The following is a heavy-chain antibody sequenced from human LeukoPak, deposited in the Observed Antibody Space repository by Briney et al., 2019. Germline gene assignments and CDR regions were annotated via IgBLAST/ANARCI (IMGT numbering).Heavy chain of an antibody. J-gene: IGHJ5*02. CDR1: GYTFTSYA. CDR2: INAGNGNT. V-gene: IGHV1-3*01. D-gene: IGHD1-20*01. Sequence: ASVTVSCLASGYTFTSYAMHWVRQAPGQRLAWMGWINAGNGNTKYSQKFQGRVTITRDTSASTAYMELSSLRSEDTAVYYCARDLGNWNDRWFDPWGQGTLVTVSS. CDR3: ARDLGNWNDRWFDP.